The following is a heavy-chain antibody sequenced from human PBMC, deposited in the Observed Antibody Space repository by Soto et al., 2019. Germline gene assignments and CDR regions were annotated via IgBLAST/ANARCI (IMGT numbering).Heavy chain of an antibody. D-gene: IGHD3-22*01. CDR1: GYTFTSYG. Sequence: QVQRVQSGAEVKKPGASVKVSCKASGYTFTSYGRNWVRQAPGRGREWMGWINPGNGNTKYSQKFKGRVIIQRDTSASTDYMELSSLRSEDTAVYYCASGGYFDSSNYLAYWGLGTLVTVSS. CDR2: INPGNGNT. J-gene: IGHJ4*02. V-gene: IGHV1-3*01. CDR3: ASGGYFDSSNYLAY.